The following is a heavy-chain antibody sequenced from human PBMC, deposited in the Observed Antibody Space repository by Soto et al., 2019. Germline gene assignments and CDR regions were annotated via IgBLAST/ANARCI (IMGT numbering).Heavy chain of an antibody. CDR2: INANNGGT. V-gene: IGHV1-2*02. D-gene: IGHD4-17*01. Sequence: ASVKVSCKASGYTFTGYYMHWVRQAPGQGLEWMGWINANNGGTNYAQKFQGRVTMTRDTSISTAYMELSSLRSEDTAVYYCARGATTQYYGMDVWGQGTTVTVSS. CDR3: ARGATTQYYGMDV. CDR1: GYTFTGYY. J-gene: IGHJ6*02.